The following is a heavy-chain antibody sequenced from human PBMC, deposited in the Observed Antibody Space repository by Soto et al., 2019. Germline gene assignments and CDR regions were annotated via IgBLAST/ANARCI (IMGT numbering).Heavy chain of an antibody. J-gene: IGHJ4*02. Sequence: PSETLSLTCTVSGGSISSYYWSWIRQPPGKGLEWIGYIYYSGGTNYNPSLKSRVTISVDTSKNQFSLKLSSVTAADTAVYYCARGYKTTIFGVVDFDYWGQGTLVTVSS. D-gene: IGHD3-3*01. V-gene: IGHV4-59*01. CDR3: ARGYKTTIFGVVDFDY. CDR1: GGSISSYY. CDR2: IYYSGGT.